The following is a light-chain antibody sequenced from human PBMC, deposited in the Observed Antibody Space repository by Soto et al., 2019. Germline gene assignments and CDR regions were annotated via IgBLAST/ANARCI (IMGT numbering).Light chain of an antibody. Sequence: DPQMTQSPSSLYAAIGDRVTITCRANQSSSNYLNWYQQKPGKAPKLLIYAASSLQTGVPSRFSGSGSGTDFILTISSLQTDDFATYYCQQSYRTPYTFGQGTKLGIK. CDR1: QSSSNY. CDR3: QQSYRTPYT. J-gene: IGKJ2*01. V-gene: IGKV1-39*01. CDR2: AAS.